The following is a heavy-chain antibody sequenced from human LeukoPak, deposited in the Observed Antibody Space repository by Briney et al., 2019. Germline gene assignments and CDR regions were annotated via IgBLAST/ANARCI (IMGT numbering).Heavy chain of an antibody. J-gene: IGHJ6*04. CDR3: ARIIRGVIKEAGMDV. Sequence: SETLSLTCTVSGGSISSYYWSWIRQPPGKGLEWIGYIYYSGSTNYNPSLKSRVTISVDTSKNQFSLKLSSVTAADTAVYYCARIIRGVIKEAGMDVWGKGTTVTVSS. D-gene: IGHD3-10*01. V-gene: IGHV4-59*01. CDR1: GGSISSYY. CDR2: IYYSGST.